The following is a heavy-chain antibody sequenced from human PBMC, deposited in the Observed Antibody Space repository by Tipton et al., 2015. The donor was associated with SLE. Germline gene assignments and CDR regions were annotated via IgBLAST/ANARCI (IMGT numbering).Heavy chain of an antibody. CDR3: ARAESSPGSFDY. D-gene: IGHD6-25*01. J-gene: IGHJ4*02. CDR2: INPNSGVT. CDR1: GYTFTDYY. Sequence: QSGAEVKKPGASVKVSCKASGYTFTDYYMHWVRQAPGQGLEWMGWINPNSGVTSYAQKFQGRVAMTRDTSISTAYMELSRLRSDDTAVYYCARAESSPGSFDYWGQGSLVTVSS. V-gene: IGHV1-2*02.